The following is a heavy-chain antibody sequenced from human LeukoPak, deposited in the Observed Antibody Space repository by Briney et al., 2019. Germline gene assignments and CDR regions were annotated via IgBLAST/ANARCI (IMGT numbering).Heavy chain of an antibody. CDR3: ARVPYDYVSGNSRSDYYNMDV. CDR1: GFTVSSNY. J-gene: IGHJ6*02. V-gene: IGHV3-53*01. D-gene: IGHD3-16*02. Sequence: GGSLRLSCAASGFTVSSNYMSWVRQAPGKGLEWVSGIYSGGSTYYADSVKGRFTISRDNAKKSPYMQMHSMRAEDTAVYYCARVPYDYVSGNSRSDYYNMDVWGQGTTVTVSS. CDR2: IYSGGST.